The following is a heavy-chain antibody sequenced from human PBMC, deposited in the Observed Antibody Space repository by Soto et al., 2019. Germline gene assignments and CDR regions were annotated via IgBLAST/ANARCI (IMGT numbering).Heavy chain of an antibody. Sequence: SLRLSCAASGFTFSSYAMSWVRQAPGKGLEWVSAISGSGGSTYYADSVKGRFTISRDNSKNTLYLQMNSLRAEDTAVYYCAKDGTYCGGDCYNGWFDPWGQGTLVTVSS. CDR1: GFTFSSYA. V-gene: IGHV3-23*01. CDR3: AKDGTYCGGDCYNGWFDP. J-gene: IGHJ5*02. CDR2: ISGSGGST. D-gene: IGHD2-21*01.